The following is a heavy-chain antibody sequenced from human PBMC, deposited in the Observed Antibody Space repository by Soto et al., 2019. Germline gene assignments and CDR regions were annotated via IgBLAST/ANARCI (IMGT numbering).Heavy chain of an antibody. D-gene: IGHD2-15*01. CDR1: GGSFSGYY. J-gene: IGHJ6*02. V-gene: IGHV4-34*01. Sequence: QVQLQQWGAGLLKPSETLSLTCAVYGGSFSGYYWSWIRQPPGKGLEWIGEINHSGSTNYNPSLKSRVTISVDTSKNQFSLELSSVTAADTAVYYCVRVDCSGGSCYGGMDVWGQGTTVTVSS. CDR3: VRVDCSGGSCYGGMDV. CDR2: INHSGST.